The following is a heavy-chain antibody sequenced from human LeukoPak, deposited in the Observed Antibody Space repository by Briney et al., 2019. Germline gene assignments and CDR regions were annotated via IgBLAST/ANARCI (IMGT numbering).Heavy chain of an antibody. Sequence: SETLSLTCAVSGGSISSSNWWSWVRQPPGKGLEWIGEIYHGGSTNYNPSLKSRVAMSVDRSRNQFSLQLSSVTAADTAVYYCARHGTAVWYFDYWGQGTLVTVSS. CDR2: IYHGGST. CDR1: GGSISSSNW. CDR3: ARHGTAVWYFDY. J-gene: IGHJ4*02. V-gene: IGHV4-4*02. D-gene: IGHD1-1*01.